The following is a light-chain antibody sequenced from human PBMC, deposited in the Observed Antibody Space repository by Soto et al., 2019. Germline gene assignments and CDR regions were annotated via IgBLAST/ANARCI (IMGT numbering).Light chain of an antibody. CDR3: QQYNNWS. CDR2: AAS. J-gene: IGKJ5*01. V-gene: IGKV3-15*01. Sequence: EMVMTQSPDTLSVPPGERATLSCRASQSVGSNLAWYQQKPGQAPRLLIYAASTRATGIPARFSGSGSGTEFTLTISSLQSEDFAVYYCQQYNNWSFGQGTRLEIK. CDR1: QSVGSN.